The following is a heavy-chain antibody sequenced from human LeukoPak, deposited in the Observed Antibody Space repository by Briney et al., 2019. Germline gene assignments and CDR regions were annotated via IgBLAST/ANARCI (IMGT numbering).Heavy chain of an antibody. Sequence: PGGSLRLSCAASGFTSSSYWMHWGRQAPGRGLVWVSRINSDGGSTSYTDSVKGRFTISRDNAKTTLYLQMNSLRAEDTAVYYCARRSAAKDAFDIWGQGTKVTVSS. V-gene: IGHV3-74*01. CDR2: INSDGGST. J-gene: IGHJ3*02. CDR3: ARRSAAKDAFDI. D-gene: IGHD6-25*01. CDR1: GFTSSSYW.